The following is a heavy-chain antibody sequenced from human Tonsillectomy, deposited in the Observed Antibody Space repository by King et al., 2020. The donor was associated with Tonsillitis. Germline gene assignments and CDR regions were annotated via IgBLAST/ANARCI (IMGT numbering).Heavy chain of an antibody. V-gene: IGHV3-48*03. CDR1: GFTFSSYE. D-gene: IGHD2-2*01. J-gene: IGHJ6*03. CDR2: ISHSGSTI. CDR3: ARDRYCTSTGCYGSAYYYYYMDV. Sequence: VQLVESGGGLVQPGGSLRLSCAASGFTFSSYEMNWVRQAPGKGLEWVSYISHSGSTIFYADSVEGRFTISRDNAKNSLYLQMNSLRAEDTAVYYCARDRYCTSTGCYGSAYYYYYMDVWGKGTTVTVSS.